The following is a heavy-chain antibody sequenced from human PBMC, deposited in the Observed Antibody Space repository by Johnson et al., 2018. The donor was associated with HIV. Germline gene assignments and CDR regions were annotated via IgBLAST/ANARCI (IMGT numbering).Heavy chain of an antibody. CDR2: ICSDGRST. CDR3: ARDGGYSSSWYKYAFDI. CDR1: GFTFSSYA. D-gene: IGHD6-13*01. J-gene: IGHJ3*02. Sequence: VQLVESGGGLVQPGGSLRLSCSASGFTFSSYALHWVRPAPGQGLEYVSAICSDGRSTYSANSVTGRFTISRDNSKNTLYLQMGSLRAEDMAVYYCARDGGYSSSWYKYAFDIWGQGTVVTVSS. V-gene: IGHV3-64*01.